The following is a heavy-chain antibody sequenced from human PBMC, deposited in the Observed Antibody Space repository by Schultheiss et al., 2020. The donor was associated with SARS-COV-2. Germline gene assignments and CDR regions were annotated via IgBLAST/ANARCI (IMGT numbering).Heavy chain of an antibody. CDR2: IYYTGTT. D-gene: IGHD4-17*01. CDR1: GGAISSDNYY. Sequence: GSLRLSCTVSGGAISSDNYYWGWIRQAPGKGLEWIGSIYYTGTTYSNPSLRRRLTMSVDTSKNQFSLRLTSVTAADTAVYYCARDVAGGAVTNYYYNYYGMDVWGQGTTVTVSS. CDR3: ARDVAGGAVTNYYYNYYGMDV. J-gene: IGHJ6*02. V-gene: IGHV4-39*02.